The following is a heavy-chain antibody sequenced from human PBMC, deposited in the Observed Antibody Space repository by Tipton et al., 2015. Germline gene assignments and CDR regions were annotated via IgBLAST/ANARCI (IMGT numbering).Heavy chain of an antibody. Sequence: SLRLSCAASGFPFSNSVMYWVRQAPGKGLEWVAVVSFDGSNQYYADSVKGRFTISRDNSKNTLDLQMNSLRPEDTAVYYCAKVAPMVRGVIDYWGQGTLVTVSS. V-gene: IGHV3-30*18. CDR1: GFPFSNSV. CDR3: AKVAPMVRGVIDY. CDR2: VSFDGSNQ. D-gene: IGHD3-10*01. J-gene: IGHJ4*02.